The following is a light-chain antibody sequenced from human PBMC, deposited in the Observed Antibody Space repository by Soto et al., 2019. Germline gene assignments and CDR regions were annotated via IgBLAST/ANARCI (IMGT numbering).Light chain of an antibody. J-gene: IGKJ5*01. CDR1: QSISSC. CDR2: AAS. Sequence: DIQMTQSPSSLSASVGDRVTITCRASQSISSCLNWYQQKPGRAPKLLINAASSLQNGDPSSFSGSGSGTDFTLTIGSLQPEDFEAYYCQQSYSTPPTFRQGTRLEIK. V-gene: IGKV1-39*01. CDR3: QQSYSTPPT.